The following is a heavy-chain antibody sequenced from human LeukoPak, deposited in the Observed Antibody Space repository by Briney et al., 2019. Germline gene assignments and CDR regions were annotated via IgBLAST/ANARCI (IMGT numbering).Heavy chain of an antibody. Sequence: GGSLRLSCAASGFTFSSYSMNWVRQAPGRGLEWVANIKEDGSETYYLDSVKGRFTISRDNAKNSLYLQMNSLRAEDTAVYYCARIDIAVASAFILDAFGIWGQGTMVTV. CDR1: GFTFSSYS. CDR2: IKEDGSET. D-gene: IGHD2-2*01. J-gene: IGHJ3*02. V-gene: IGHV3-7*01. CDR3: ARIDIAVASAFILDAFGI.